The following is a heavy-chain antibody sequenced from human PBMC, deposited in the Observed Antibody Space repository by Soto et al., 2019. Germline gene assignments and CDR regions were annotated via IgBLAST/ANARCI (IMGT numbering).Heavy chain of an antibody. D-gene: IGHD6-19*01. V-gene: IGHV1-18*01. CDR3: ARVAGYGWGSRGFDF. CDR2: IVADSGNT. CDR1: GYAFTTYG. Sequence: QVQLMQSGAELTKPGASVKVSCETSGYAFTTYGLSWVRQAPGQGLEWMGWIVADSGNTIYAQKFQGRVTMYRDTSKNTAYMDLRSLTSDDSALYYCARVAGYGWGSRGFDFWGQGPWSPSP. J-gene: IGHJ4*02.